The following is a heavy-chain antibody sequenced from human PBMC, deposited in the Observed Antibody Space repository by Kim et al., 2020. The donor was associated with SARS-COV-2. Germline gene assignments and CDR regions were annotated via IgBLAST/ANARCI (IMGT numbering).Heavy chain of an antibody. Sequence: ASVKVSCKVSGYTLTELSMHWVRQAPGKGLEWMGGFDPEDGETIYAQKFQGRVTMTEDTSTDTAYMELSSLRSEDTAVYYCATIHGRGGLWFGELRNWFDPWGQGTLVTVSS. V-gene: IGHV1-24*01. J-gene: IGHJ5*02. CDR3: ATIHGRGGLWFGELRNWFDP. D-gene: IGHD3-10*01. CDR1: GYTLTELS. CDR2: FDPEDGET.